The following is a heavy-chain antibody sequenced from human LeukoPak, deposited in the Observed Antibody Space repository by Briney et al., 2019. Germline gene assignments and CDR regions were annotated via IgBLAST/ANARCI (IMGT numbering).Heavy chain of an antibody. CDR2: ISGSGGYT. V-gene: IGHV3-23*01. D-gene: IGHD5-18*01. CDR3: AKGRGTNTAMVYDY. CDR1: GFTFSNYA. J-gene: IGHJ4*02. Sequence: GGSLRLSCAASGFTFSNYAMSWVRQAPGKWLEWVSAISGSGGYTYFADSAKGRFTISRDNSKDTLYLQMNSLRAEDTAVYYCAKGRGTNTAMVYDYWGQGTLVTVSS.